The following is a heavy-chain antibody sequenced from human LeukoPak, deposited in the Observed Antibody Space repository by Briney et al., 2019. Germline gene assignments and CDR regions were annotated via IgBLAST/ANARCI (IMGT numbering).Heavy chain of an antibody. D-gene: IGHD6-13*01. CDR3: AREFMYYGLAAALDY. J-gene: IGHJ4*02. CDR2: INAGNGNT. V-gene: IGHV1-3*01. Sequence: ASVKVSCKASGYTFTSYAMHWVRQAPGQRLEWMGWINAGNGNTKYSQKFQGRVTMTRDTSTSTVYMELSSLRSEDTAVYYCAREFMYYGLAAALDYWGQGTLVTVSS. CDR1: GYTFTSYA.